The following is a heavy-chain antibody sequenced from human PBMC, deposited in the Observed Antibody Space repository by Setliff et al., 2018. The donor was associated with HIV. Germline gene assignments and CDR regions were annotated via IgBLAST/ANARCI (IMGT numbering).Heavy chain of an antibody. CDR1: GGHFSSLA. Sequence: SVKVSCKASGGHFSSLAISWVRQAPGQGLEWMGGIIPIFGTANYAQKFQGRGTITTDESTTTAYMELRSLRSDDTAVYYCARETYYGSWSYRATAYSYYYMDVWGKGTMVTVSS. D-gene: IGHD3-10*01. CDR3: ARETYYGSWSYRATAYSYYYMDV. V-gene: IGHV1-69*05. J-gene: IGHJ6*03. CDR2: IIPIFGTA.